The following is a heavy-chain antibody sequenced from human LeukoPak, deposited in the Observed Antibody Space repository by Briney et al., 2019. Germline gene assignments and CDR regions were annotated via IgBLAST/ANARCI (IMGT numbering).Heavy chain of an antibody. D-gene: IGHD3-10*01. Sequence: QPGGSLRLSCAASGFTFSSYEMNWVRQAPGKGLEWVSYISSSGSTIYYADSVKGRFTISRDNAKNSLYLQMNSLRAEDTAVYHCAKEANYYVSGSYFSLWGQGTKVTVSS. V-gene: IGHV3-48*03. CDR2: ISSSGSTI. CDR1: GFTFSSYE. CDR3: AKEANYYVSGSYFSL. J-gene: IGHJ3*01.